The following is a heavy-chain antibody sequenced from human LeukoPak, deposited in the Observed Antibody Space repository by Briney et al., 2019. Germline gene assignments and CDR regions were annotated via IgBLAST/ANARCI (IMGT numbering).Heavy chain of an antibody. D-gene: IGHD3-22*01. J-gene: IGHJ5*02. Sequence: ASETLSLTCTVSGGSISSGDYYWSWIRQPPGKGLEWIAYMYYSGNTYYNPSLKSRVTMSADTSKNQLSLKLSSVTAADTAVYYCARPYYYDSRIDPWGQGILVTVSS. CDR1: GGSISSGDYY. CDR2: MYYSGNT. V-gene: IGHV4-30-4*01. CDR3: ARPYYYDSRIDP.